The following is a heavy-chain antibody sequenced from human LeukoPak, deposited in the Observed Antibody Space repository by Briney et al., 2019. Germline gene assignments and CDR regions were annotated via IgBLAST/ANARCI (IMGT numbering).Heavy chain of an antibody. J-gene: IGHJ4*02. CDR3: TRALFGELPADH. D-gene: IGHD3-10*02. V-gene: IGHV3-49*04. CDR1: GFTFGDYA. CDR2: IRSKTYGGTT. Sequence: PGGSLRLSCTASGFTFGDYAMTWVRQAPGRGLEWVGFIRSKTYGGTTEYAASVKGRFTISRDDSKSIAYLQMNSLKTEDTAVYYSTRALFGELPADHCGQGTLVTVSS.